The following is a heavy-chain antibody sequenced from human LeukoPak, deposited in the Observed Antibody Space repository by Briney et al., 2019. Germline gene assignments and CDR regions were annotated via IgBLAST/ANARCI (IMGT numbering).Heavy chain of an antibody. CDR2: ISYDGSNK. CDR3: ATGGVVVPAAIQGKYYYYGMAV. J-gene: IGHJ6*02. CDR1: GFTFSSYA. V-gene: IGHV3-30-3*01. D-gene: IGHD2-2*01. Sequence: PGRSLRLSCAASGFTFSSYAMHWVRQAPGKGLEWVAVISYDGSNKYYADSVTGRSTISRDNSKNTLYLQMNSLRAEDTAVYYCATGGVVVPAAIQGKYYYYGMAVWGQGTTVTVS.